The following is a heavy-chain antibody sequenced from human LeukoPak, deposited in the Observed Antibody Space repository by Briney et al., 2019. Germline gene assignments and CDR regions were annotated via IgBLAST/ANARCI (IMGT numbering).Heavy chain of an antibody. D-gene: IGHD3-10*01. CDR2: INHSGST. CDR1: GFTVSNKY. CDR3: ARRGGTMVRGKGMDV. J-gene: IGHJ6*03. V-gene: IGHV4-34*01. Sequence: GSLRLSCAASGFTVSNKYMSWVRQAPGKGLEWIGEINHSGSTNYNPSLKSRVTISVDTSKNQFSLKLSSVTAADTAVYYCARRGGTMVRGKGMDVWGKGTTVTVSS.